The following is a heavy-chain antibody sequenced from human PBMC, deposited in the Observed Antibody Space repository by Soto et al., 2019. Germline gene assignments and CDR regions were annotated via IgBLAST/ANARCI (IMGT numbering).Heavy chain of an antibody. D-gene: IGHD3-16*01. J-gene: IGHJ3*02. CDR2: IRAHNQNP. CDR1: GYTFTDFG. CDR3: TRAADRFAFVWGRNDAFDI. Sequence: QVQLLQSGPELRKPGASVKVSCKAFGYTFTDFGIGWVRQAPGQGLEWVGWIRAHNQNPNYAKRLQGRVNVTTDTSTNTGFMELTSLRSDDTSVYYCTRAADRFAFVWGRNDAFDIWGQGTMVIVS. V-gene: IGHV1-18*01.